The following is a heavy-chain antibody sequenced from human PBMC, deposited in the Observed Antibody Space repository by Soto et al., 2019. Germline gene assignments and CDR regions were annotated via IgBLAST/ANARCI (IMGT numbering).Heavy chain of an antibody. D-gene: IGHD2-2*01. Sequence: SLRLSCAASGFTFSSYGMHWVRQAPGKGLEWVAVIWYDGSNKYYADSVKGRFTISRDNSKNTLYLQMNSLRAEDTAVYYCARGQDIVVVPPEYYFDYWGQGTLVTVSS. V-gene: IGHV3-33*01. CDR2: IWYDGSNK. CDR3: ARGQDIVVVPPEYYFDY. J-gene: IGHJ4*02. CDR1: GFTFSSYG.